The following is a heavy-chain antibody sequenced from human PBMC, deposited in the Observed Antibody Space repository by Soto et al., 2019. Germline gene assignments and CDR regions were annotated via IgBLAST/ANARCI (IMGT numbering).Heavy chain of an antibody. CDR1: GGTFSSYA. CDR3: ARVMYCSSTSCYAYDY. CDR2: IIPIFGTA. V-gene: IGHV1-69*13. Sequence: ASVKVSCKASGGTFSSYAISWVRQAPGQGLEWMGGIIPIFGTANYAQKFQGRVTITADESTSTAYMELSSLRSEDTAVYYCARVMYCSSTSCYAYDYWGQGTLVTV. D-gene: IGHD2-2*01. J-gene: IGHJ4*02.